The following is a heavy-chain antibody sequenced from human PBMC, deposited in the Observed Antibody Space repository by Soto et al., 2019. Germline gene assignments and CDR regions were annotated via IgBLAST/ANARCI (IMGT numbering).Heavy chain of an antibody. J-gene: IGHJ6*02. CDR1: CGSISSYY. CDR2: IYYSGST. Sequence: SETLSLTCTVSCGSISSYYWSWIRQPPGKGLEWIGYIYYSGSTNYNPSLKSRVTISVDTSKNQFSLKLSSVTAADTAVYYCAREAGSNSWYDENYYGMDVWGQGTTVTVSS. CDR3: AREAGSNSWYDENYYGMDV. D-gene: IGHD6-13*01. V-gene: IGHV4-59*01.